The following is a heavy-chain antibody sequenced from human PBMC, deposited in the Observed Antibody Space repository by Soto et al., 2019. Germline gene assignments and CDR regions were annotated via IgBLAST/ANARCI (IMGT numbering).Heavy chain of an antibody. Sequence: EVQLLESGGGLVQPGGSLRLSCAASGFTFSSYAMSWVRQAPGKGLEWVSAISGSGGSTYYADSVKGRFTISRDNSKNTLYLDMNSLRAEDTAVYYCARGGIIITFGGFIVILYFDYWGQGTLVTVSS. CDR3: ARGGIIITFGGFIVILYFDY. CDR1: GFTFSSYA. D-gene: IGHD3-16*02. V-gene: IGHV3-23*01. CDR2: ISGSGGST. J-gene: IGHJ4*02.